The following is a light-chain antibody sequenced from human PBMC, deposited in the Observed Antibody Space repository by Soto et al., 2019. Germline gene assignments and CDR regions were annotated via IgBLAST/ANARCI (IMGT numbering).Light chain of an antibody. Sequence: QSALTQPASVSGSPGQSITISCTGTSSDVGGYNYVSWYQQHPGKAPKLMIYDVSNRPSGVSNRFSGSKSGNTASLTISGLQAEDEAGYSSSSYTSSSTLVFGGGTKLTVL. J-gene: IGLJ2*01. CDR3: SSYTSSSTLV. CDR1: SSDVGGYNY. V-gene: IGLV2-14*01. CDR2: DVS.